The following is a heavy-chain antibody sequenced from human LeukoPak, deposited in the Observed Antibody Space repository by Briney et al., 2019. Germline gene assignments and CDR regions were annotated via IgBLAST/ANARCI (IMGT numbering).Heavy chain of an antibody. Sequence: SETLSLTCAVSGGSISSHYWSWIRQPPGKGLEWIGYIYYSGSTNYNPSLKSRVTISVDTSKNQFSLKLTSVTAADTAVYYCARAGSSSTSWILDYWGQGTLATVSS. CDR2: IYYSGST. D-gene: IGHD2-2*01. V-gene: IGHV4-59*11. J-gene: IGHJ4*02. CDR1: GGSISSHY. CDR3: ARAGSSSTSWILDY.